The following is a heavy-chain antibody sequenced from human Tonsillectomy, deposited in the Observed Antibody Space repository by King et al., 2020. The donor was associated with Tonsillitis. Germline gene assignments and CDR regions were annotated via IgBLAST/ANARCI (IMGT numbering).Heavy chain of an antibody. D-gene: IGHD3-10*01. CDR3: TTGRLVRGVVRTYYFDY. Sequence: VQLVESGGGLVKPGGSLRLSCAASGFTFSNAWMSWVRQAPGKGLDWVGRIKRKTDGGTTDYAAPGKGRFTISRDDSKNTLYLQMNSLKTEDTAVYYCTTGRLVRGVVRTYYFDYWGQGALVTVSS. CDR2: IKRKTDGGTT. V-gene: IGHV3-15*01. CDR1: GFTFSNAW. J-gene: IGHJ4*02.